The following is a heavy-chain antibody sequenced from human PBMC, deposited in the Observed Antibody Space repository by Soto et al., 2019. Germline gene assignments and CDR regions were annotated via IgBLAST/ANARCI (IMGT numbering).Heavy chain of an antibody. D-gene: IGHD6-13*01. J-gene: IGHJ6*02. CDR3: ARDAALAAAGTGMEYYGMDV. V-gene: IGHV1-69*01. Sequence: QVQLVQSGAEVKKPGSSVKVSYKASGGTFSSYAISWVRQAPGQGLEWMGGIIPIFGTANYAQKFQGRVTITADESTSTAYMELSSLRSEDTAVYYCARDAALAAAGTGMEYYGMDVWGQGTTVTVSS. CDR1: GGTFSSYA. CDR2: IIPIFGTA.